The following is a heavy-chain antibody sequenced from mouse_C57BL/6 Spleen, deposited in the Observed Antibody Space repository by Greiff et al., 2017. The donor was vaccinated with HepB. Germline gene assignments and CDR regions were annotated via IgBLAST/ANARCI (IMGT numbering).Heavy chain of an antibody. CDR1: GYAFSSSW. D-gene: IGHD1-1*01. J-gene: IGHJ2*01. Sequence: VKLQESGPELVKPGASVKISCKASGYAFSSSWMNWVKQRPGKGLEWIGRIYPGDGDTNYNGKFKGKATLTADKSSSTAYMQLSSLTSEDSAVYFCANYYGSLFDYWGQGTTLTVSS. V-gene: IGHV1-82*01. CDR3: ANYYGSLFDY. CDR2: IYPGDGDT.